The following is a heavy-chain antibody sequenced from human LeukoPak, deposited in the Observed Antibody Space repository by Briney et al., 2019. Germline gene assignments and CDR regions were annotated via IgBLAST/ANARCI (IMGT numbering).Heavy chain of an antibody. CDR3: ASPPFDP. V-gene: IGHV4-34*01. Sequence: SETLSLTFAVYGGSFSGYYWSWIRQPPGKGLELIGEINHSGSTNYNPSLKSRVTISVDTSKNQFSLKLSSVTAADTAVYYCASPPFDPWGQGTLVTVSS. J-gene: IGHJ5*02. CDR2: INHSGST. CDR1: GGSFSGYY.